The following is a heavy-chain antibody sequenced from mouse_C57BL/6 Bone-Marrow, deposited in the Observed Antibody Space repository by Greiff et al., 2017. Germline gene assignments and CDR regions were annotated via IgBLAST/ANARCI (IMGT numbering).Heavy chain of an antibody. CDR1: GYTFTDYY. CDR3: ARGGDYYGSSPFAY. V-gene: IGHV1-76*01. CDR2: IYPGSGNT. J-gene: IGHJ3*01. Sequence: QVQLQQSGAELVRPGASVKLSCKASGYTFTDYYINWVKQRPGQGLEWIARIYPGSGNTYYNEKFKGKATLTAEKSSSTAYMQLSSLTSEDSAVYFWARGGDYYGSSPFAYWGQGTLVTVSA. D-gene: IGHD1-1*01.